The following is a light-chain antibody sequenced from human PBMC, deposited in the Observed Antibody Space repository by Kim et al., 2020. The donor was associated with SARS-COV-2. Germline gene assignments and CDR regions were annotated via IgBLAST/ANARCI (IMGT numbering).Light chain of an antibody. V-gene: IGLV1-40*01. CDR1: SYNVGASYD. Sequence: SVTNSGTGRSYNVGASYDVHWYHQLPATAPKLLIYGNNIRPPGVPDQFSGAKSGTSASLAITGLQSEDETAYYCHYYDSSVSGWVFGGGTKLTVL. J-gene: IGLJ3*02. CDR3: HYYDSSVSGWV. CDR2: GNN.